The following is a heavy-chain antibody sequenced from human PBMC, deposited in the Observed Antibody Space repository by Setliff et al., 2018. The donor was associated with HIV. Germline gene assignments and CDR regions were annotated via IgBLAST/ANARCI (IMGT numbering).Heavy chain of an antibody. J-gene: IGHJ6*03. Sequence: SETLSLTCTVSGGSIDSTSYYWGWIRQPPGKGLEWIGRIYYSGTTYYNPSLKSRVSISVDRSRNQFSLKLSSVTAADTAVYYCARARLWSGYYTGDNYYYMDVWGKGTTVTVSS. CDR2: IYYSGTT. CDR1: GGSIDSTSYY. D-gene: IGHD3-3*01. CDR3: ARARLWSGYYTGDNYYYMDV. V-gene: IGHV4-39*01.